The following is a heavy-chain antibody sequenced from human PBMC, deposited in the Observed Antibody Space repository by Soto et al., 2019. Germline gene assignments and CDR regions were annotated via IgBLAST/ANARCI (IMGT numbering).Heavy chain of an antibody. CDR3: ARDHLPCVYSNYDCDYYSYGMDV. D-gene: IGHD4-4*01. J-gene: IGHJ6*02. CDR2: ISSSGSYI. Sequence: EVQLVESGGGLVKPGGSLRLSCAASGFTFSSYSMNWVRQAPGKGLECVSSISSSGSYIYYADSVKGRFTISRDNAKNSLYLKMNSLRAEDTAVYYCARDHLPCVYSNYDCDYYSYGMDVWGQGTTVTVSS. CDR1: GFTFSSYS. V-gene: IGHV3-21*01.